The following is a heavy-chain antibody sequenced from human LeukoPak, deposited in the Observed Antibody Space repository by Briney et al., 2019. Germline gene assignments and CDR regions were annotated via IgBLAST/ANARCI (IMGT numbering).Heavy chain of an antibody. CDR2: IIPIFGTA. J-gene: IGHJ3*02. CDR3: ARDPAPCGGDCIDAFDI. D-gene: IGHD2-21*02. CDR1: GGTFSSYA. V-gene: IGHV1-69*13. Sequence: SVTVSCKASGGTFSSYAISWVRQAPGQGLEWMGGIIPIFGTANYAQKFQGRVTITADESTSTAYMELSSLRSEDTAVYYCARDPAPCGGDCIDAFDIWGQGTMVTVSS.